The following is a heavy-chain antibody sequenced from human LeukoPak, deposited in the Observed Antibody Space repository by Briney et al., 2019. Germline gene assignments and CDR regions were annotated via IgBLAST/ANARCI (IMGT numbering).Heavy chain of an antibody. CDR1: GFTFSSYG. J-gene: IGHJ6*03. CDR3: AKQGRDWLRDYYYYMDV. D-gene: IGHD3-9*01. CDR2: FGGRGGST. V-gene: IGHV3-23*01. Sequence: GGSLRLSCAASGFTFSSYGMSWVRQAPGKGLGWVSTFGGRGGSTYYADSVKGRFTISRDNSENTLYLQMNSLRAEDTAVYYCAKQGRDWLRDYYYYMDVWGKGTTVTISS.